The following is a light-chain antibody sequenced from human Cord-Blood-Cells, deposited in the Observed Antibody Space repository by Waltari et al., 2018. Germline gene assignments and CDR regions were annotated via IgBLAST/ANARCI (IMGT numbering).Light chain of an antibody. J-gene: IGLJ3*02. CDR1: KLGDKY. CDR2: QES. Sequence: SYELTQPPSVSVSPGQTASITCSGDKLGDKYACWYQQKPGQSPVLVIYQESKRPAGIPGRFSGSNSGNTATLTISGTQAMDEADYYCQAWDSSTWVFGGGTKLTVL. V-gene: IGLV3-1*01. CDR3: QAWDSSTWV.